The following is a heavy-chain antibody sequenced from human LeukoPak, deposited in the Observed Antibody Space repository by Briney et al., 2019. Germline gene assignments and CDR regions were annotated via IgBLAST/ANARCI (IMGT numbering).Heavy chain of an antibody. Sequence: TPSETLSLTCTVSGGSISSSSYYWGWIRQPPGKGLEWIGSIYYSGSTYYNPSLKSRVTIFVDTSKNQFSLKLSSVTAADTAVYYCARGPVAGGYYYGMDVWGQGTTVTVSS. CDR3: ARGPVAGGYYYGMDV. D-gene: IGHD6-19*01. CDR1: GGSISSSSYY. CDR2: IYYSGST. V-gene: IGHV4-39*01. J-gene: IGHJ6*02.